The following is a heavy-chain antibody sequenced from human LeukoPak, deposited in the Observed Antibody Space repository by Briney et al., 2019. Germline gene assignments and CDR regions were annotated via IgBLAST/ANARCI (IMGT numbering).Heavy chain of an antibody. D-gene: IGHD2-15*01. CDR3: ARDSYPGYCSGGSCFSIDY. CDR2: ISYDGSNK. Sequence: PGGSLRLSCAASGFTFSSYAMQWVRQAPGKGLEWVAVISYDGSNKYYADSVKGRFTISRDNSKNTLYLQMNSLRAEDTAVYYCARDSYPGYCSGGSCFSIDYWGQGTLVTVSS. V-gene: IGHV3-30-3*01. J-gene: IGHJ4*02. CDR1: GFTFSSYA.